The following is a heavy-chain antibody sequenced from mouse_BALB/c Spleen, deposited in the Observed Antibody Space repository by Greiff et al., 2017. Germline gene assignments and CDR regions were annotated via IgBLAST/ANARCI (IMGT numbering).Heavy chain of an antibody. CDR1: GYTFTSYN. CDR3: AREGAGYERSYYAMDY. D-gene: IGHD2-2*01. Sequence: QVQLQQPGAELVKPGASVKMSCKASGYTFTSYNMHWVKQTPGQGLEWIGAIYPGNGDTSYNQKFKGKATLTADKSSSTAYMQLSSLTSEDSAVYYCAREGAGYERSYYAMDYWGQGTSVTVSS. V-gene: IGHV1-12*01. J-gene: IGHJ4*01. CDR2: IYPGNGDT.